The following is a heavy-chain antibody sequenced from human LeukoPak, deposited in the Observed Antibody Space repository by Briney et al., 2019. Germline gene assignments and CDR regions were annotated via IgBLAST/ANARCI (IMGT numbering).Heavy chain of an antibody. CDR2: ISYDGSNK. Sequence: GGSLRLSCAASGFTFSSYAMHWVRQAPGKGLEWVAVISYDGSNKYYADSVKGRFTISRDNSKNTLYLQMNSLRAEDTAVYHCAKEGGDYALDYWGQGTLVTVSS. CDR3: AKEGGDYALDY. J-gene: IGHJ4*02. CDR1: GFTFSSYA. D-gene: IGHD4-17*01. V-gene: IGHV3-30*04.